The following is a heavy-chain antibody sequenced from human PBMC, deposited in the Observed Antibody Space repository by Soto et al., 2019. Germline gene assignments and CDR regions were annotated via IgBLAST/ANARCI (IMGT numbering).Heavy chain of an antibody. Sequence: QVQLQESGPGLVKPSETLSLTCTVSGGSISSYYWSWIRQPPGKGLEWIGYIYYSGSTNYNPSLKSRVTISVDTSKNQFTLKLSSVTAADTAVYYCARTGRSWFDPWGQGTLVTVSS. CDR1: GGSISSYY. J-gene: IGHJ5*02. CDR2: IYYSGST. CDR3: ARTGRSWFDP. V-gene: IGHV4-59*08.